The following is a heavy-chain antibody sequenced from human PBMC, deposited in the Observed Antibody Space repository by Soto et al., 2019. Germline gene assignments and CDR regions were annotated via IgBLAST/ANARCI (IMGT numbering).Heavy chain of an antibody. CDR3: AQDDGGGQGNFWNGYWRGGWFDP. CDR1: GFTFSSYA. J-gene: IGHJ5*02. CDR2: ISGSGCST. Sequence: EVQLLESGGGLVQPGGSLRLSCAASGFTFSSYAMSWVRQAPGKGLEWVSAISGSGCSTYYADSVKGRFTISRDNSKNTLYLQMNSLRAEDTAVYYCAQDDGGGQGNFWNGYWRGGWFDPWGQGTLVTVSS. V-gene: IGHV3-23*01. D-gene: IGHD3-3*01.